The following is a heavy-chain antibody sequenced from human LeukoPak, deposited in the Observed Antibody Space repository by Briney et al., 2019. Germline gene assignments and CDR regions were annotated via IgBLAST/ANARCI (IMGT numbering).Heavy chain of an antibody. CDR2: IHYSGTT. CDR3: VGGGQWLAFDY. V-gene: IGHV4-59*03. Sequence: SETLSLTCPVSGGCINGYYWSWIRQPPGKGLEWIGYIHYSGTTEYNPSLESRVTISIDTSKNQFSLKLTSVTAADTAVYYCVGGGQWLAFDYWGQGTLVTDSS. D-gene: IGHD6-19*01. J-gene: IGHJ4*02. CDR1: GGCINGYY.